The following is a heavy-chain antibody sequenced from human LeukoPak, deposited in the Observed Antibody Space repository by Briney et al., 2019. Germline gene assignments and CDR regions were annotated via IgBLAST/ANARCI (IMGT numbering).Heavy chain of an antibody. D-gene: IGHD6-19*01. Sequence: QTGGSLRLSCAASGFSFSDYAMSWVRRAPARGLEWVSSIRGGGGETFYADSVKGRFTLSRDDSRNTVYLQLNNLRVEDTAIYYCAKASWVSNAGAVWWGQGTLVTVSS. CDR3: AKASWVSNAGAVW. J-gene: IGHJ4*02. CDR2: IRGGGGET. V-gene: IGHV3-23*01. CDR1: GFSFSDYA.